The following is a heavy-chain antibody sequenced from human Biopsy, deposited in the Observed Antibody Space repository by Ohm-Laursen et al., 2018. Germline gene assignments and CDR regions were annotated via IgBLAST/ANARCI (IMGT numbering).Heavy chain of an antibody. Sequence: SLRLSCAASGFTFSGFSMNWVRQAPGKGLEWVSSISASGNHIYYTDSVEGRFTVSRDNGKNSVYLQMNSLRVEDTAVYYCARDGEAKYCKHGVCPSDFWGQGTLVTVSS. CDR1: GFTFSGFS. D-gene: IGHD2-8*01. V-gene: IGHV3-21*01. CDR2: ISASGNHI. CDR3: ARDGEAKYCKHGVCPSDF. J-gene: IGHJ4*02.